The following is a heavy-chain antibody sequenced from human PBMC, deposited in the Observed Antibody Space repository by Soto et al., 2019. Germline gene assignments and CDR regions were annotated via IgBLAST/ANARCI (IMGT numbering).Heavy chain of an antibody. CDR3: AREVRDYYVSGDRVD. CDR1: GGSISGSDFY. D-gene: IGHD3-10*01. V-gene: IGHV4-30-4*01. Sequence: QVQLQESGPGLVKPSQTLSLTCIVSGGSISGSDFYWSWIRQPPGKGLEWIGYIHDSGSTSFHPSLKCRVSMSVDTSKNQFSLKLGSVTAADTAVYYCAREVRDYYVSGDRVDWGQGTLVTVSS. CDR2: IHDSGST. J-gene: IGHJ4*02.